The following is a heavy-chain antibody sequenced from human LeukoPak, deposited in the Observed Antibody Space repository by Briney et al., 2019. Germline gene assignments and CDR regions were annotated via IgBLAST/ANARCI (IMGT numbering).Heavy chain of an antibody. D-gene: IGHD6-19*01. CDR1: GFTFSNYW. CDR3: ARDAVTGYSSGWYKPFPFDY. CDR2: INSDGINT. V-gene: IGHV3-74*01. J-gene: IGHJ4*02. Sequence: PGGSLRLSCAASGFTFSNYWMHWVRQAPGKGLVWVSRINSDGINTSYADSVKGRFTISRDNAKNTLNLQMNSLRAEDTAVYYCARDAVTGYSSGWYKPFPFDYWGQGSLVTVSS.